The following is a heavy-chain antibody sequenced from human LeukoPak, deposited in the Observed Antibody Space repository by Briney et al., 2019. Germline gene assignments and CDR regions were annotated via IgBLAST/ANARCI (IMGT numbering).Heavy chain of an antibody. J-gene: IGHJ4*02. CDR3: ATAKNSGSYYGDGVLDY. D-gene: IGHD1-26*01. CDR1: GYTLTELS. V-gene: IGHV1-24*01. Sequence: ASVKVSCKVSGYTLTELSMHWVRQAPGKGLEWMGGFDPEDGETIYAQKFQGRVTMTEDTSTDTAYTELSSLRSEDTAVYYCATAKNSGSYYGDGVLDYWGQGTLVTVSS. CDR2: FDPEDGET.